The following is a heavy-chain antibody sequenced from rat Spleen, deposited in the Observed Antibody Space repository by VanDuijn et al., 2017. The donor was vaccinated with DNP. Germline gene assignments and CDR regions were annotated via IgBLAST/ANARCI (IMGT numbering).Heavy chain of an antibody. J-gene: IGHJ2*01. CDR2: ISYSGST. D-gene: IGHD1-7*01. Sequence: EVQLQESGPGLVKPSQSLSLTCSVTGYSITSNYWGWIRKFPGNKMEYIGHISYSGSTNYNPSLKSRISITRDTSKNQFFLQLNSVTTEDTATYYCARSYLWAQNLYFDYWGQGVMVTVSS. V-gene: IGHV3-1*01. CDR1: GYSITSNY. CDR3: ARSYLWAQNLYFDY.